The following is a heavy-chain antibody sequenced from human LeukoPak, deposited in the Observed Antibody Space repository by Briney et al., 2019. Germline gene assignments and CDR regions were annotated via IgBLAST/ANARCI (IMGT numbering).Heavy chain of an antibody. CDR1: GFTFSSYA. Sequence: PGGSLGLSCAASGFTFSSYAMSWVRQAPGKGLEWVSAISGSGGSTYYADSVKGRFTISRDNSKNTLYLQMNSLRAEDTAVYYCAKDTGRVITRKYYFDYWGQGTLVTVSS. V-gene: IGHV3-23*01. D-gene: IGHD3-22*01. CDR3: AKDTGRVITRKYYFDY. CDR2: ISGSGGST. J-gene: IGHJ4*02.